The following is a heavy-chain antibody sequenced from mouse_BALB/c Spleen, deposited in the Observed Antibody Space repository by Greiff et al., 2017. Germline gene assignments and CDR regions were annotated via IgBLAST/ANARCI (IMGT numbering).Heavy chain of an antibody. CDR2: IDPANGNT. J-gene: IGHJ2*01. CDR1: GFNIKDTY. CDR3: ARSIYYGSSFDY. D-gene: IGHD1-1*01. Sequence: VQLHQSGAELVKPGASVKLSCTASGFNIKDTYMHWVKQRPEQGLEWIGRIDPANGNTKYDPKFQGKATITADTSSNTAYLQLSSLTSEDTAVYYCARSIYYGSSFDYWGQGTTLTVSS. V-gene: IGHV14-3*02.